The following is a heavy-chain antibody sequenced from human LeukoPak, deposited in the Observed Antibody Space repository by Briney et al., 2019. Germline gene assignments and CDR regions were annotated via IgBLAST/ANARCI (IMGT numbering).Heavy chain of an antibody. CDR2: ISYDGSNK. J-gene: IGHJ4*02. CDR1: GFTFSTYG. CDR3: AKDRGSFTYYFDY. D-gene: IGHD1-26*01. V-gene: IGHV3-30*18. Sequence: SGGSLLLSCAASGFTFSTYGIHWVRQAPGKGLEGVAVISYDGSNKYYADSVKGRFTISRDNSKNTLYLQMNSLRAEDTAIYYCAKDRGSFTYYFDYWGQGTLVTVSS.